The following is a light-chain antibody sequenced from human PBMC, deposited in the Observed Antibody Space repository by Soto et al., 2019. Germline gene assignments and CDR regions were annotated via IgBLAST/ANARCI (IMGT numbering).Light chain of an antibody. CDR3: QQYDDWPPT. V-gene: IGKV3-15*01. J-gene: IGKJ2*01. Sequence: EIVMTQSPVTLSVSPGERATLSCRASQSVSSKLAWYHQKPGQVPRLLIYGASTRATGIPARFSGSGSGTEFTLTISSLQSEDVAVYYCQQYDDWPPTFGQGTKLEIK. CDR1: QSVSSK. CDR2: GAS.